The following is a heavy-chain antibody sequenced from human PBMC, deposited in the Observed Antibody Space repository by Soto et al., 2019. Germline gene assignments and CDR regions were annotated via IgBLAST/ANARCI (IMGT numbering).Heavy chain of an antibody. CDR2: IWYDGSNK. CDR1: GFTFSSYG. D-gene: IGHD6-19*01. J-gene: IGHJ6*02. Sequence: RGGSLRLSCAASGFTFSSYGMHWVRQAPGKGLEWVAVIWYDGSNKYYADSVKGRFTISRDNSKNTLYLQMNSLRAEDTAVYYCARDGTHSSGWVHMAYGMDVWGQGTTVTVSS. V-gene: IGHV3-33*01. CDR3: ARDGTHSSGWVHMAYGMDV.